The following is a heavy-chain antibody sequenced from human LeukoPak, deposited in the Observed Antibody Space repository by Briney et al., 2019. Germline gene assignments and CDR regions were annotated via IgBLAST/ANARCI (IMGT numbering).Heavy chain of an antibody. V-gene: IGHV1-2*02. J-gene: IGHJ4*02. CDR3: ARDSGSGSYFDY. D-gene: IGHD1-26*01. CDR2: INPNSGGT. CDR1: GYTFTGFY. Sequence: ASVKVSSKASGYTFTGFYMHWVRQAPGQGLEWMGWINPNSGGTNYAQKFQGRVTMTRDTSISTAYMELSRLRSDDTAVYYCARDSGSGSYFDYWGQGTLVTVSS.